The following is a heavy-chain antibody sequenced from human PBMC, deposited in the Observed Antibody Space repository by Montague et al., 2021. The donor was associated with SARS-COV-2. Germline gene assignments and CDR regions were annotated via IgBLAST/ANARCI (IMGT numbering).Heavy chain of an antibody. J-gene: IGHJ4*02. CDR2: IWNDGSKK. V-gene: IGHV3-33*01. D-gene: IGHD7-27*01. CDR3: VGDPGDPDTFGY. CDR1: GFTYSKYG. Sequence: SLRLSCAACGFTYSKYGVHWVRQAPGKGLEWVASIWNDGSKKYHADSVKGRFTISRDNSNNMLYLQMDSLRAEDAAVYYCVGDPGDPDTFGYWGQGTQVTVSS.